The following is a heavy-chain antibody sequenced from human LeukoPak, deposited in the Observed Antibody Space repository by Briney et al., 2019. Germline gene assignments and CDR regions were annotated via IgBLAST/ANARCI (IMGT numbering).Heavy chain of an antibody. D-gene: IGHD3-22*01. V-gene: IGHV3-30*02. CDR1: GSTFSSYG. CDR2: IRYDGSNK. Sequence: GGSLRLSCAASGSTFSSYGMHWVRQAPGKGLEWVAFIRYDGSNKYYADSVKGRFTISRDNSKNTLYLQMNSLRAEDTAVYYCARDFYDSSGYYAGAYFDYWGQGTLVTVSS. CDR3: ARDFYDSSGYYAGAYFDY. J-gene: IGHJ4*02.